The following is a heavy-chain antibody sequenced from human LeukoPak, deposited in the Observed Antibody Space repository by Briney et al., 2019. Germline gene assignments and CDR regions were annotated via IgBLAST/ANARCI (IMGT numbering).Heavy chain of an antibody. CDR2: INPSGGST. CDR3: ARDWGGTTNGFDP. Sequence: ASVKVSCKASGYTFTSYDINWVRQATGQGLEWMGIINPSGGSTSYAQKFQGRVTMTRDTSTSTVYMELSSLRSEDTAVYYCARDWGGTTNGFDPWGQGTLVTVSS. D-gene: IGHD1-7*01. V-gene: IGHV1-46*01. J-gene: IGHJ5*02. CDR1: GYTFTSYD.